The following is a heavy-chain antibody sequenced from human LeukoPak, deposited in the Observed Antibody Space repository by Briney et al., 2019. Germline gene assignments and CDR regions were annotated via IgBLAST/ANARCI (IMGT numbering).Heavy chain of an antibody. D-gene: IGHD2-15*01. Sequence: SETLSLTCAVSGGSISNYYWSWIRQSPGKGLEWIGYIYYTGNTNYNPSLESRVIISVDTSKNQFSLKLSSVTAADTAVYYCARHECGGSYYPEDYWGQGTLVTVSS. V-gene: IGHV4-59*08. J-gene: IGHJ4*02. CDR1: GGSISNYY. CDR3: ARHECGGSYYPEDY. CDR2: IYYTGNT.